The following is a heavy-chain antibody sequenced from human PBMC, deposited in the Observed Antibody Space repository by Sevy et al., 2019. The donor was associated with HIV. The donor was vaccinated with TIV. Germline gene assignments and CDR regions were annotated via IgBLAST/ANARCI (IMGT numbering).Heavy chain of an antibody. CDR1: GYTFNTYR. D-gene: IGHD2-15*01. V-gene: IGHV1-18*01. CDR2: VSARNGDT. Sequence: ASLKVSCKASGYTFNTYRISWVRQAPGQGLELMGWVSARNGDTNYAQKFQGRVTMITDTSTSTAYRDLRSLRVDDTAIYYCARAYCSGGRCYSLAYWGQGTLVTVSS. J-gene: IGHJ4*02. CDR3: ARAYCSGGRCYSLAY.